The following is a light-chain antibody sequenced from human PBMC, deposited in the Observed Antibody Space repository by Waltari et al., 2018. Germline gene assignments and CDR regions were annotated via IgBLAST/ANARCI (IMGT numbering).Light chain of an antibody. CDR2: AAS. V-gene: IGKV1-39*01. J-gene: IGKJ1*01. CDR1: QTISGY. Sequence: DIQMTQSPSSLSASVGDRITITCRAGQTISGYLNWYQQKSGIAPKLLIYAASSLQRGVPSRFSGSGSGTDVTLTINSLQPEDSGTDYCQQSYTTPGTFGQGTKVEVK. CDR3: QQSYTTPGT.